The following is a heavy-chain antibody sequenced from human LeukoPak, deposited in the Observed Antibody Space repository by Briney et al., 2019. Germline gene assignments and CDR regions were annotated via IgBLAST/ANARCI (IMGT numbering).Heavy chain of an antibody. CDR2: TYHGSKWYN. Sequence: SQTPSLTCAISGDSVSTKSAAWNWIRQSPSRGLEWLGRTYHGSKWYNDYAESVKSRITINADTSKNQFSLQPNSVTPEDTAVYYCARVDLGSAIFEPKWFDPWGQGTLVTVSS. D-gene: IGHD3-9*01. J-gene: IGHJ5*02. CDR3: ARVDLGSAIFEPKWFDP. V-gene: IGHV6-1*01. CDR1: GDSVSTKSAA.